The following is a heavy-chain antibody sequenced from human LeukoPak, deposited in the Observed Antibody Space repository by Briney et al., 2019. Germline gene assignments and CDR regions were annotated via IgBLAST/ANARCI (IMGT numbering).Heavy chain of an antibody. CDR1: GGSISSYY. V-gene: IGHV4-59*12. CDR3: ARDGPVSYFDY. CDR2: IYYSGST. J-gene: IGHJ4*02. Sequence: SETLSLTCTVSGGSISSYYWSWIRQPPGKGLEWIGYIYYSGSTNYNPSLKSRVTMSVDTSKNEFSLNLSSVTAADTAVYYCARDGPVSYFDYWGQGTLVTVSS.